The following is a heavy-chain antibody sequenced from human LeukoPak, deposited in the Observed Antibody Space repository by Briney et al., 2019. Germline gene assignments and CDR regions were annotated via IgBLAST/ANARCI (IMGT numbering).Heavy chain of an antibody. CDR3: ARDGGRGGVTGYFDY. D-gene: IGHD2-21*02. V-gene: IGHV4-4*02. CDR2: IYHSGST. CDR1: GGSISSSNW. J-gene: IGHJ4*02. Sequence: SETLSLTCAVSGGSISSSNWWSWVRQPPGKGLEWIGEIYHSGSTNYNPSLKSRVTISVDKSKNQFSLKLSSVTAADTAVYYCARDGGRGGVTGYFDYWGQGTLVTVSS.